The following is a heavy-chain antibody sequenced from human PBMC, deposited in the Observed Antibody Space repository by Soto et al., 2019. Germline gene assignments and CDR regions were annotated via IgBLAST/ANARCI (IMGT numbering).Heavy chain of an antibody. J-gene: IGHJ4*02. CDR2: ISGSGGST. CDR3: AKEDDFWSGYYLPRALDY. V-gene: IGHV3-23*01. D-gene: IGHD3-3*01. CDR1: GFTFSSYA. Sequence: GGSLRLSCAAFGFTFSSYAMSWVRQAPGKGLEWVSAISGSGGSTYYADSVKGRFTISRDNSKNTLYLQMNSLRAEDTAVYYCAKEDDFWSGYYLPRALDYWGQGTLVTVSS.